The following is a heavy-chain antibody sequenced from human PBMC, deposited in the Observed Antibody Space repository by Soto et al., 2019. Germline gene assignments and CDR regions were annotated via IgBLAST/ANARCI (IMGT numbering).Heavy chain of an antibody. D-gene: IGHD3-3*01. J-gene: IGHJ4*02. V-gene: IGHV3-23*01. CDR2: ISGNGGST. CDR3: ARNQGYDFWSGSYLGY. CDR1: GFTLRSYA. Sequence: EVQLLESGGGLVQPGGSLRLSCAASGFTLRSYAMSWVRQAPGKGLEWVSSISGNGGSTYYADSVKGRFTISRDNSKNTVYLQMNSLRAEDTAVYYCARNQGYDFWSGSYLGYWGQGTLVSVSS.